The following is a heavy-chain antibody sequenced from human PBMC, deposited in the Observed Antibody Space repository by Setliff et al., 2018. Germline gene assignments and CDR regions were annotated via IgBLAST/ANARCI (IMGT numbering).Heavy chain of an antibody. J-gene: IGHJ4*02. CDR1: GDSISRSHHY. D-gene: IGHD6-19*01. CDR2: IHHSGTT. V-gene: IGHV4-39*07. Sequence: KSSETLSLTCTVSGDSISRSHHYWGWIRQSPGKGLEWIGNIHHSGTTYYNPSLKSRLTMPVDTSKNHFSLRVSSVTAADTAVYFCATFGPCKGVSGTCPPRDSWGQGTLVTVSS. CDR3: ATFGPCKGVSGTCPPRDS.